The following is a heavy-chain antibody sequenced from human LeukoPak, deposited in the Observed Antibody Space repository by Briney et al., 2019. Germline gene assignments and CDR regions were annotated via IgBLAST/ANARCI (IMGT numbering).Heavy chain of an antibody. CDR3: ARQSGGSVVVIARNAFDI. Sequence: SETLSLTCAVSGYSISSGYYWGWIRQLPGKGLEWIGSIYHSGSTYCNPSLKSRVTISVDTSKNQFSLKLSSVTAADTAVYYCARQSGGSVVVIARNAFDIWGQGTMVTVSS. J-gene: IGHJ3*02. D-gene: IGHD2-21*01. V-gene: IGHV4-38-2*01. CDR1: GYSISSGYY. CDR2: IYHSGST.